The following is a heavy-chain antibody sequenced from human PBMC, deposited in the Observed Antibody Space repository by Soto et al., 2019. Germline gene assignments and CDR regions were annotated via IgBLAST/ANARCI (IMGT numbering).Heavy chain of an antibody. Sequence: EVQMLESGGGLVQPGGSLSLSCAASGFTLSSYALSWVRQAPGKGLEWVSGISGSGDFTFDADSVRGRFTISRDNSMNTLYLQMNSLRVEDTAVYYCARGPTIFGVGVDAFDIWGQGTMATVSS. CDR1: GFTLSSYA. CDR3: ARGPTIFGVGVDAFDI. CDR2: ISGSGDFT. V-gene: IGHV3-23*01. J-gene: IGHJ3*02. D-gene: IGHD3-3*01.